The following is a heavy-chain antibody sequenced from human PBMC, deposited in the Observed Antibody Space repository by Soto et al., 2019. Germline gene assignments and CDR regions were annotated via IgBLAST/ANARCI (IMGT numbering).Heavy chain of an antibody. V-gene: IGHV4-61*01. CDR1: GGSVSSGSYY. D-gene: IGHD3-22*01. J-gene: IGHJ4*02. CDR2: IYYSGST. CDR3: ARSYYYDSSGYYFDY. Sequence: SETLSLTCTVSGGSVSSGSYYWSWIRHPPGKGLEWIGYIYYSGSTNYNPSLKSRVTISVDTSKNQFSLKLSSVTAADTAVYYCARSYYYDSSGYYFDYWGQGTLVTVSS.